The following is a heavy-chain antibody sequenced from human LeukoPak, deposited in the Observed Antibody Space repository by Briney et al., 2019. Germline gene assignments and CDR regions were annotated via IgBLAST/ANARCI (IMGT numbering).Heavy chain of an antibody. CDR1: GGSISSSSYY. CDR3: ARQYTVTKIHISWFDP. Sequence: SETLSLTCTVSGGSISSSSYYWGWIRRPPGKGLEWIGSIYYSGSTYYNPSLKSRVTISVDTSKNQFSLKLSSVTAADTAVYYCARQYTVTKIHISWFDPWGQGTLVTVSS. CDR2: IYYSGST. J-gene: IGHJ5*02. D-gene: IGHD4-17*01. V-gene: IGHV4-39*01.